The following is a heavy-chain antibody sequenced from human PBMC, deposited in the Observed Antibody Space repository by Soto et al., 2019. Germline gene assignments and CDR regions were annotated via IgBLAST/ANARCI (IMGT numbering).Heavy chain of an antibody. CDR3: ARGMYSSDYFVKWFEP. CDR2: ISHDGINK. Sequence: QVRLVESGGGVVQPGRSLRLSCTASGFSFSSYAMYWFRQPPGKGLEWVAVISHDGINKHYADSGKGRVTVSRDNSNHSLDLELNSLRGEDTAMYYCARGMYSSDYFVKWFEPWGQGTLVTVSS. V-gene: IGHV3-30-3*01. D-gene: IGHD6-19*01. CDR1: GFSFSSYA. J-gene: IGHJ5*02.